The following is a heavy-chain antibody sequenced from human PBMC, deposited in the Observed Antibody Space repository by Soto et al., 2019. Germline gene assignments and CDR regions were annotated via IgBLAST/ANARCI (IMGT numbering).Heavy chain of an antibody. D-gene: IGHD1-20*01. V-gene: IGHV4-59*02. CDR1: GASVSSYY. Sequence: PSGTLSLTCTASGASVSSYYWSCIRQPPGKGLEWIADIYYSGSTEYSPSLKSRITIAVDPSKTEFSLNLSSVTGADASVAFAGRAGHLYKSEFVDYMDDCDKG. CDR2: IYYSGST. CDR3: GRAGHLYKSEFVDYMDD. J-gene: IGHJ6*03.